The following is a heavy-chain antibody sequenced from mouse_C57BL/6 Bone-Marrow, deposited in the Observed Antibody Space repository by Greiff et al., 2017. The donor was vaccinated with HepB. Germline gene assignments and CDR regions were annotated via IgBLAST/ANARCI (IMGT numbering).Heavy chain of an antibody. CDR3: ARQIGYDYDGLDY. CDR1: GYSITSDY. D-gene: IGHD2-4*01. Sequence: EVKVVESGPGLAKPSQTLSLTCSVTGYSITSDYWNWIRKFPGNKLEYMGYISYSGSTYYNPSLKSRISITRDTSKNQYYLQLNSVTTEDTATYYCARQIGYDYDGLDYWGQGTTLTVSS. CDR2: ISYSGST. V-gene: IGHV3-8*01. J-gene: IGHJ2*01.